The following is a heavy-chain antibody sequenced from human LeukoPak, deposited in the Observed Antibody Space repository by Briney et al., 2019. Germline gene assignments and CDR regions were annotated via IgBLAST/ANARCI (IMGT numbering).Heavy chain of an antibody. CDR2: ISGSGGST. Sequence: GGSLRLSCAASGFTFSSYAMSWVRQARGKGLEWVSAISGSGGSTYYADSVKGRFTISRDNSKNTLYLQMNSLRAEDTAVYYCAKGITMIVVVIIAFDYWGQGTLVTVSS. CDR1: GFTFSSYA. V-gene: IGHV3-23*01. J-gene: IGHJ4*02. D-gene: IGHD3-22*01. CDR3: AKGITMIVVVIIAFDY.